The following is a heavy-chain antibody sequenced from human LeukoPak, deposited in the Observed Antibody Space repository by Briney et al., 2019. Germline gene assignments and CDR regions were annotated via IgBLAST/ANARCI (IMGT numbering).Heavy chain of an antibody. Sequence: GASVKVSCKASGYTFTSYGISWVRQAPGQGLEWMGWISAYNGNTNYAQKLQGRVTMTTDTSTSTAYMELRSPRSDDTAVYYCARHSSGELLTEQRGRNNWFDPWGQGTLVTVSS. CDR2: ISAYNGNT. CDR3: ARHSSGELLTEQRGRNNWFDP. J-gene: IGHJ5*02. CDR1: GYTFTSYG. V-gene: IGHV1-18*01. D-gene: IGHD1-26*01.